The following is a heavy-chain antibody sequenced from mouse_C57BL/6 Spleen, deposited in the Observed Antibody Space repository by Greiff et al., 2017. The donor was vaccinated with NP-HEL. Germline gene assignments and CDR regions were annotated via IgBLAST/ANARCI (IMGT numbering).Heavy chain of an antibody. CDR3: ARQGIYYDYDGYYAMDY. D-gene: IGHD2-4*01. Sequence: VKLQESGAELARPGASVKLSCKASGYTFTNYGISWVKQRTGQGLEWIGEIYPRSGNTYYNEKFKGKATLTADKSSSTAYMELRSLTSEDSAVYFCARQGIYYDYDGYYAMDYWGQGTSVTVSS. V-gene: IGHV1-81*01. CDR1: GYTFTNYG. CDR2: IYPRSGNT. J-gene: IGHJ4*01.